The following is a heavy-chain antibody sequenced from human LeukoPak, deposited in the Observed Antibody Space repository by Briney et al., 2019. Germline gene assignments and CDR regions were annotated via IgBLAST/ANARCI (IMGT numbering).Heavy chain of an antibody. Sequence: GGSLRLSCAASGFTVSSNYMSWVRQAPGKGLEWVSVIYSGGSTYYADSVKGRFTISRDNSKNTLYLQMNSLRAEDTAVYYCARSWAVVAASYWGQGTLVTVSS. J-gene: IGHJ4*02. V-gene: IGHV3-53*01. CDR1: GFTVSSNY. D-gene: IGHD2-15*01. CDR3: ARSWAVVAASY. CDR2: IYSGGST.